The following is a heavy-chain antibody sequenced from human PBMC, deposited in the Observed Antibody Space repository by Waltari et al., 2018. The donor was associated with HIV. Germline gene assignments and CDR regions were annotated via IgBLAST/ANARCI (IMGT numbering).Heavy chain of an antibody. CDR1: GSSVSSGDSY. CDR2: RYYYVTT. Sequence: QLQLQESGPGLVKPSETLSLTCTVSGSSVSSGDSYWSWIRQPPGKGLEWLGFRYYYVTTNSNPSLESRLTISVYTSTNSFSLRLTSVTTSDTAVYYCARAKVDAVDHPRPLDYWGQGTLVSVSS. J-gene: IGHJ4*02. V-gene: IGHV4-61*03. D-gene: IGHD2-15*01. CDR3: ARAKVDAVDHPRPLDY.